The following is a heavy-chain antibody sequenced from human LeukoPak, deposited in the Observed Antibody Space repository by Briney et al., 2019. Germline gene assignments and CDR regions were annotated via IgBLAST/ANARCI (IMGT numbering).Heavy chain of an antibody. J-gene: IGHJ4*02. D-gene: IGHD6-13*01. CDR1: GFTFSSYG. CDR3: AKDGGIGQFDY. CDR2: ISYDGSNK. Sequence: GRSLGLSCAASGFTFSSYGMHWVRQAPGKGLEWVAVISYDGSNKYYADSVKGRFTISRDNSKNTLYLQMNSLRAEDTAVYYCAKDGGIGQFDYWGQGTLVTVSS. V-gene: IGHV3-30*18.